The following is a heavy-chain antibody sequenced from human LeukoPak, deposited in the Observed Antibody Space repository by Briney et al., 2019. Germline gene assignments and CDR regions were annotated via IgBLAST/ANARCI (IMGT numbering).Heavy chain of an antibody. CDR2: IYYSGST. D-gene: IGHD6-13*01. J-gene: IGHJ3*02. Sequence: SETLSLTCTVSGGSIRSYYWSWIRQPPGKGLEWIGYIYYSGSTNYNPSLKSRVTISIDTSKNQFSLKLSSVTAADTAVYYCAREAAALLHDAFDIWGQGTMVTVSS. CDR1: GGSIRSYY. V-gene: IGHV4-59*12. CDR3: AREAAALLHDAFDI.